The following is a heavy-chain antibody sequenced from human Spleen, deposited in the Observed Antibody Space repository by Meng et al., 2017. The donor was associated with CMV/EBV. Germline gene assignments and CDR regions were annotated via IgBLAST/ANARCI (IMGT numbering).Heavy chain of an antibody. CDR2: IRYDGSNK. V-gene: IGHV3-33*01. Sequence: WVRQAPGKGLEWVAFIRYDGSNKYYADSVKGRFTSSRDNAKNSLYLQMNSLRAEDTAVYYCARFESVDIVATMTYYYYYGMDVWGQGTTVTVSS. D-gene: IGHD5-12*01. CDR3: ARFESVDIVATMTYYYYYGMDV. J-gene: IGHJ6*02.